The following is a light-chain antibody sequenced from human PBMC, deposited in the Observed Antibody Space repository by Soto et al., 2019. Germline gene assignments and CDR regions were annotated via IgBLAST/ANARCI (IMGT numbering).Light chain of an antibody. CDR2: AAS. CDR3: QQSET. V-gene: IGKV1-39*01. CDR1: QSISSY. J-gene: IGKJ1*01. Sequence: DIHMTQSPSSLSTSVGDRVTITCRASQSISSYLNWYQQKPGKAPKLLIYAASSLQSGVPSRFSGSGSGTDFTLTISSLQPEDFATYYCQQSETFGQGTKVDIK.